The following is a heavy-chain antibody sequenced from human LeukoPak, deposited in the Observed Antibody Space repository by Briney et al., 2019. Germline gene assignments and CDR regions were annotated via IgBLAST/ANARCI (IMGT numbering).Heavy chain of an antibody. CDR1: GFTFDDYA. Sequence: GGSLRLSCAASGFTFDDYAIHWVRQAPGKGLELVSGISWNSDTIVYADSVKGRFTISRDNAKNSLYLQMNSLRVEDTALYYCAKDYGSGSRASYYYMDVWGKGTTVTISS. J-gene: IGHJ6*03. CDR3: AKDYGSGSRASYYYMDV. CDR2: ISWNSDTI. V-gene: IGHV3-9*01. D-gene: IGHD3-10*01.